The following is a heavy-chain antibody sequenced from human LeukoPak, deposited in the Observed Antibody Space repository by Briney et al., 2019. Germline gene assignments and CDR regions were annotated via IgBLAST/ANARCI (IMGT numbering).Heavy chain of an antibody. CDR3: AANPCTNGVCYEFDY. CDR1: GFTFTSSA. Sequence: TSVKVSCKASGFTFTSSAMQWVRQARGQRLEWIGWIVVGSGNTNYAQKFQERVTITRDMSTSTAYMELSSLRSEDTAVYYCAANPCTNGVCYEFDYWGQGTLVTVPS. V-gene: IGHV1-58*02. CDR2: IVVGSGNT. J-gene: IGHJ4*02. D-gene: IGHD2-8*01.